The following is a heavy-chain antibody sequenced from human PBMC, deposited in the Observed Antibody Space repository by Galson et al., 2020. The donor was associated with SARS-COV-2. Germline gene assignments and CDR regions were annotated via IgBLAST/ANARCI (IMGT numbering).Heavy chain of an antibody. D-gene: IGHD3-22*01. Sequence: SETLSLTCTVSGGSISSYYWSWIRQPPGKGLEWIGYIYYSGSTNYNPSLKSRVTISVDTSKNQFSLKLSSVTAADTAVYYCARLQWGGYYYDSSGYFSGWFDPWGQGTLVTVSS. V-gene: IGHV4-59*01. CDR2: IYYSGST. J-gene: IGHJ5*02. CDR1: GGSISSYY. CDR3: ARLQWGGYYYDSSGYFSGWFDP.